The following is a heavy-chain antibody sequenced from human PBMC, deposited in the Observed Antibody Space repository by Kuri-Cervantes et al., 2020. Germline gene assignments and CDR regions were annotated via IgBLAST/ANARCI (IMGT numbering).Heavy chain of an antibody. CDR3: ASGASILWWSSEYYFDY. CDR2: MKQDGSEK. V-gene: IGHV3-7*03. D-gene: IGHD2-21*01. CDR1: TFTFSKYW. Sequence: GESLKISCAASTFTFSKYWMTWVRQAPGKGLEWVANMKQDGSEKYYVDSVKGRFTISRDNAKNSLYLQMNSLRAEDTAVYYCASGASILWWSSEYYFDYWGQGTLVTVSS. J-gene: IGHJ4*02.